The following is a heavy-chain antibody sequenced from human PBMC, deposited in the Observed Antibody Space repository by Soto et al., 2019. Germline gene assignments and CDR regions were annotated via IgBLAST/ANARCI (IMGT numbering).Heavy chain of an antibody. V-gene: IGHV1-2*02. CDR3: ARNMDYYYGRGSGNGHGV. CDR2: INPKFGDT. J-gene: IGHJ6*01. D-gene: IGHD3-10*02. Sequence: QVQLVQSGAEVKEPGDSVRVSCEASGYTFTAYYIHWVRRAPGQGREWMGWINPKFGDTTYAQDFQCRVSMTRDMSIRTVYMEVRRLTSDDTAIYYCARNMDYYYGRGSGNGHGVWGQGTTVTVFS. CDR1: GYTFTAYY.